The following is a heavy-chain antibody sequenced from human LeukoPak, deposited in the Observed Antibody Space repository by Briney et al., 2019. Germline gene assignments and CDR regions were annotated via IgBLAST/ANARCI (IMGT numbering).Heavy chain of an antibody. D-gene: IGHD3-10*01. CDR3: AKDRRLLWFGEYDY. CDR2: ISWNSGSI. Sequence: PGGSLRLSCAAPGFTFDDYAMHWVRQAPGKGLEWVSGISWNSGSIGYADSVKGRFTISRDNAKNSLYLQMNSLRAEDTALYYCAKDRRLLWFGEYDYWGQGTLVTVSS. J-gene: IGHJ4*02. CDR1: GFTFDDYA. V-gene: IGHV3-9*01.